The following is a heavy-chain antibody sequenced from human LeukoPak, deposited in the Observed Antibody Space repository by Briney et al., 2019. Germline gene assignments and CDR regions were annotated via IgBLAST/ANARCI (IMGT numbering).Heavy chain of an antibody. V-gene: IGHV3-48*04. CDR3: ARDRGGSCSAIDY. J-gene: IGHJ4*02. Sequence: GGSLRLSCAASGFTFSSYSLNWVRQAPGKGLEGVSFISSSSITIYYADSVKGRFTISRDNAEKSLYLQMNSLRAEDTAVYYCARDRGGSCSAIDYWGQGTLVTVSS. D-gene: IGHD3-10*01. CDR1: GFTFSSYS. CDR2: ISSSSITI.